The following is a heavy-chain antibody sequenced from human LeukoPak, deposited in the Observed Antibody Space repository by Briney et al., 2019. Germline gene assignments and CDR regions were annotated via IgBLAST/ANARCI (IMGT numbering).Heavy chain of an antibody. J-gene: IGHJ5*02. CDR1: DLPVRSNY. CDR2: ISRDSST. D-gene: IGHD2-21*02. V-gene: IGHV3-53*01. Sequence: GGSLRLSCAASDLPVRSNYMSWVRQAPGKGLESVSYISRDSSTTYAASVRGRFTTSRDNSGNTLYLQMNNLKTEDTAVYYCRVCGGDCSLIDTWGQGTLVTVSS. CDR3: RVCGGDCSLIDT.